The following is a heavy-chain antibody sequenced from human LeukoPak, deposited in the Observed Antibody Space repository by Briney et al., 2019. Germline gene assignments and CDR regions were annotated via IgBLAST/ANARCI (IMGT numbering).Heavy chain of an antibody. CDR3: AREYSTSSTSFDF. CDR2: IKHSGNT. CDR1: GGSLSGHY. Sequence: SETLSLTCGVYGGSLSGHYWSWIRQPLGKGLEWIGKIKHSGNTNYNPSLKSRVTISVDTSKNQFSLKLSSVTAADTAVYYCAREYSTSSTSFDFWGQGTLVTVSS. D-gene: IGHD6-6*01. J-gene: IGHJ4*02. V-gene: IGHV4-34*01.